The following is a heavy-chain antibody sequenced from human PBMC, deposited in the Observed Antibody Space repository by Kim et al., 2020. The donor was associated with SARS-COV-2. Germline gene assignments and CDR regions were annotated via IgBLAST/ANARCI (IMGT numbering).Heavy chain of an antibody. J-gene: IGHJ6*02. CDR2: IYYSGST. Sequence: SETLSLTRTVSGGSISSSSYYWGWIRQPPGKGLEWIGSIYYSGSTYYNPSLKSRVTISVDTSKNQFSLKLSSVTAADTAVYYCARQGPHYDIFYYYGMDVWGQGTTVTVSS. D-gene: IGHD3-9*01. V-gene: IGHV4-39*01. CDR3: ARQGPHYDIFYYYGMDV. CDR1: GGSISSSSYY.